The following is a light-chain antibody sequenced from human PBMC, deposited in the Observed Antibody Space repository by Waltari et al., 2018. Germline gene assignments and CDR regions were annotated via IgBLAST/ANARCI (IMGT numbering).Light chain of an antibody. CDR1: QSISSY. CDR3: QQSYSFPWT. J-gene: IGKJ1*01. V-gene: IGKV1-39*01. Sequence: DIQMTQSPSSLSASVGDRVTISCRSSQSISSYLNWYQQKPGKAPNLLIYTASSLESGVPSRFSGSGSGTDFTLTITRLQPEDCATYYCQQSYSFPWTFGQGTKVEIK. CDR2: TAS.